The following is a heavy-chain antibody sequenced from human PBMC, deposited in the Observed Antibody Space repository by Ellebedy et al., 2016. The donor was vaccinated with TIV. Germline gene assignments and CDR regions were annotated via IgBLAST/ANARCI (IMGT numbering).Heavy chain of an antibody. J-gene: IGHJ4*02. D-gene: IGHD5-12*01. V-gene: IGHV3-74*03. Sequence: GESLKIPCAASGFTFSSYWMQWVRQAPGKGLVWVSGLNGDGTTTTYADSVKGRFTISRDNAKNTLYLQMNSLRVEDTAVYFCARRKREGDYDYFGFDHWGQGTLVTVSS. CDR1: GFTFSSYW. CDR3: ARRKREGDYDYFGFDH. CDR2: LNGDGTTT.